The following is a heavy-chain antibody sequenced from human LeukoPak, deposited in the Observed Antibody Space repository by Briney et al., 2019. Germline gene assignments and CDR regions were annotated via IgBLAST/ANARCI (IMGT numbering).Heavy chain of an antibody. D-gene: IGHD1-26*01. CDR3: ARGLVGASGYYYGMDV. J-gene: IGHJ6*02. Sequence: PGGSLRLSCAASGFTFSDHYMDWVRQAPGKGLEWVGRTRNKANSYTTEYAASVKGRSTISRDDSKNSLYLQMNSLKTEDTAVYYCARGLVGASGYYYGMDVWGQGTSVTVSS. V-gene: IGHV3-72*01. CDR1: GFTFSDHY. CDR2: TRNKANSYTT.